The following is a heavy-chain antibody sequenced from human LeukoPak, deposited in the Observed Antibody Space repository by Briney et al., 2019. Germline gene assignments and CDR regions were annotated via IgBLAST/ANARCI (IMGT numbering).Heavy chain of an antibody. CDR3: ARRGSADWVPTDY. Sequence: ASVTVSCKASGYSFINYYMHWVRQPPGQGLEWMGIINPSGGSTTYAQKFQGRVTMTRDMSTSTVYMELSSLSSEDTAVYYCARRGSADWVPTDYWGQGTLVTVSS. J-gene: IGHJ4*02. CDR2: INPSGGST. V-gene: IGHV1-46*01. D-gene: IGHD2-2*01. CDR1: GYSFINYY.